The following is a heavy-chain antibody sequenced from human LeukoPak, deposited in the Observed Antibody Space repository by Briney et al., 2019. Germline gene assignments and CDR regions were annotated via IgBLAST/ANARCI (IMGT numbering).Heavy chain of an antibody. J-gene: IGHJ4*02. V-gene: IGHV3-23*01. CDR1: GFTFSGYA. CDR2: ISGGGGST. Sequence: PGGSLRLSCAASGFTFSGYAMSWVRQAPGNGLEWVSAISGGGGSTYYADSVKGRFTIPRDNSKNTLYLQMNSLRAEDTAVYYCAKNRGITMVRGVIDYWGQGTLVTVSS. CDR3: AKNRGITMVRGVIDY. D-gene: IGHD3-10*01.